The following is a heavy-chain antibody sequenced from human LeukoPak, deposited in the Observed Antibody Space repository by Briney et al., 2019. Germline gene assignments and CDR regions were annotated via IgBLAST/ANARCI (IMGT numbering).Heavy chain of an antibody. CDR3: ARLVYSDYLGYYYYYGMDV. CDR1: GGSISSSSYY. V-gene: IGHV4-39*01. J-gene: IGHJ6*02. D-gene: IGHD4-11*01. CDR2: IYYSGST. Sequence: SETLSLTCTVSGGSISSSSYYWGWIRQPPGKGLEWIGSIYYSGSTYYNPSLKSRVTISVDTSKNQFPLKLSSVTAADTAVYYCARLVYSDYLGYYYYYGMDVWGQGTTVTVSS.